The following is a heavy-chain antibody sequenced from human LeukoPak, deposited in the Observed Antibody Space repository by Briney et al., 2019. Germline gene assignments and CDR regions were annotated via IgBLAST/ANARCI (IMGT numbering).Heavy chain of an antibody. V-gene: IGHV3-21*01. D-gene: IGHD1-26*01. J-gene: IGHJ6*03. CDR3: ARGRVGATYYYYYMDV. Sequence: GGSLRLSCAASGFTFSSYSMNWVRQAPGKGLEWVSSISSSSSYIYYADSVKGRFTISRDNAKNSLYLQMNSLRAEDTAVYYCARGRVGATYYYYYMDVWGKGTTVTVSS. CDR2: ISSSSSYI. CDR1: GFTFSSYS.